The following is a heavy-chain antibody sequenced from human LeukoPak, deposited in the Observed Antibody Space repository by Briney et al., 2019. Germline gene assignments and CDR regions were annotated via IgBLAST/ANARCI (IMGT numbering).Heavy chain of an antibody. CDR1: GFTFSSYA. Sequence: GGSLRLSSAASGFTFSSYAMSWVRQAPGKGLEWVSAISGSGGSTYYADSVKGRFTISRDDSKNTLYLQMNSLRAVDTAVYYCAKQARDIVVVPAAINFWGQGTLVTVSS. D-gene: IGHD2-2*01. V-gene: IGHV3-23*01. CDR3: AKQARDIVVVPAAINF. CDR2: ISGSGGST. J-gene: IGHJ4*02.